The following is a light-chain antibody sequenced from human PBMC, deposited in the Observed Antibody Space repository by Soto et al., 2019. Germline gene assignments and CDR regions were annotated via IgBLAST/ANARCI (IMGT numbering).Light chain of an antibody. CDR2: DVS. V-gene: IGLV2-14*03. CDR1: ISDVGGYNY. CDR3: SSYTSSSTYV. J-gene: IGLJ1*01. Sequence: QSALTQPASVSGSPGQSITISCTGTISDVGGYNYVSWYQQHPGKAPKLMIFDVSNRPSGVSNRFSGSKSGYTASLTISGLAAEDEADYYCSSYTSSSTYVFGTGTKLTVL.